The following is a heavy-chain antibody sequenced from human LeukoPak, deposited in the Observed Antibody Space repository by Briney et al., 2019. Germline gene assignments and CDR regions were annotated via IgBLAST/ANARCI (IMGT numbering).Heavy chain of an antibody. CDR3: ARFKGYSYGHGAFDI. V-gene: IGHV4-59*10. Sequence: NPSETLSLTCAVYGGSFSSYYWSWIRQPAGKGLEWIGRIYTSGSTNYNPSLKSRVTMSVDTSKNQFSLKLSSVTAADTAVYYCARFKGYSYGHGAFDIWGQGTMVTVSS. J-gene: IGHJ3*02. D-gene: IGHD5-18*01. CDR2: IYTSGST. CDR1: GGSFSSYY.